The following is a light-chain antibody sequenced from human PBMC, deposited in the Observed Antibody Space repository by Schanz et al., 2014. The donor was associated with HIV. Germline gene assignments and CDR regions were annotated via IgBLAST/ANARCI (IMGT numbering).Light chain of an antibody. Sequence: EIVLTQSPGTLSLSPGERATLSCRASQSVTSRYLAWYKQKHGQAPRLLIFDASIRATGIPDRFSGSGSGTDFTLTISRLEPEDFALYYCQQYGGWTFGQGTKVEI. V-gene: IGKV3-20*01. CDR1: QSVTSRY. CDR3: QQYGGWT. J-gene: IGKJ1*01. CDR2: DAS.